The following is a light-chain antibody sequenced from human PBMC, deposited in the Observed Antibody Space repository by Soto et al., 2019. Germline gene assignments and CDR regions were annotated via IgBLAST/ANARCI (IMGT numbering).Light chain of an antibody. J-gene: IGLJ2*01. V-gene: IGLV1-44*01. CDR2: SSN. Sequence: QSVLTQPPSASGTPGQRVTISCSGSSSNIGSNSVNWYQQLPGTAPKLLIYSSNQRPSGVPDRFSCSKSGTSASLASSGRQSEDGVDYYCAAWDDSLNGVVFAGGTKLTVL. CDR1: SSNIGSNS. CDR3: AAWDDSLNGVV.